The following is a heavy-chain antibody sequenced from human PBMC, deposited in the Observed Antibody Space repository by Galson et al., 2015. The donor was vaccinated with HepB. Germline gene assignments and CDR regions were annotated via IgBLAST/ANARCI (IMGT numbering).Heavy chain of an antibody. CDR2: TSYDGSNK. CDR3: AKGAFYYDPSGYLLFDY. D-gene: IGHD3-22*01. J-gene: IGHJ4*02. V-gene: IGHV3-30*18. CDR1: GFTFSSYD. Sequence: SLRLSCAASGFTFSSYDMHWVRQAPGKGLDWVALTSYDGSNKYYADSVKGRFTISRDNSKNTLYLQMNSLRPEDTAMYYCAKGAFYYDPSGYLLFDYWGQGTLVTVSS.